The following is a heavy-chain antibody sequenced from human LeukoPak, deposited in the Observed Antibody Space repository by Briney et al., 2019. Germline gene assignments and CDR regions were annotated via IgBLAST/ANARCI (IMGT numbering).Heavy chain of an antibody. V-gene: IGHV3-30*03. CDR1: GFTFSSYG. CDR2: ISYDGSNK. J-gene: IGHJ4*02. D-gene: IGHD2-2*02. CDR3: AYMSSDY. Sequence: GSXRLSCAASGFTFSSYGMHWVRQAPGKGLEWVAVISYDGSNKYYADSVKGRFTISRDNSKNTLYLQMNSLRAEDTAVYYCAYMSSDYWGQGTLVTVSS.